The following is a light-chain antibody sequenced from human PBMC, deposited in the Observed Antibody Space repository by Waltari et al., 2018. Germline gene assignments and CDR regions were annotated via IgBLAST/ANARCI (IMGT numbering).Light chain of an antibody. CDR3: CSSVVSYTVV. Sequence: QSALTQPRSVSGSPGPSVTVSCTGTSTHVGTYKYIYWYQHQPGIAPKLLICDANKRPSGVPDRVVGSKSDNTASLTISGLRPEDEAYYYCCSSVVSYTVVFGGGTKVTVL. J-gene: IGLJ2*01. CDR1: STHVGTYKY. V-gene: IGLV2-11*01. CDR2: DAN.